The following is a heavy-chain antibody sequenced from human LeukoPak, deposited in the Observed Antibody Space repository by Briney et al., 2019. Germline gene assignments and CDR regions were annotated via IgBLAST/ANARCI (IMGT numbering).Heavy chain of an antibody. D-gene: IGHD4-23*01. V-gene: IGHV3-74*01. CDR1: GFTFSSYW. Sequence: GGSLRLSCVASGFTFSSYWMYWVRQAPGKGLVWVSRVKSDGSSTTYADSVKGRFTISRDNAKNTLYLQMNSLRAEDTAVYYCASSPGGNYYFDYWGQGTLVTVSS. J-gene: IGHJ4*02. CDR2: VKSDGSST. CDR3: ASSPGGNYYFDY.